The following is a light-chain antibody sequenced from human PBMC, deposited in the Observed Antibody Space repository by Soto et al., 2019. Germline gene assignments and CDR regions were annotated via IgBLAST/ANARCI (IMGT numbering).Light chain of an antibody. CDR3: QQYNSYSWT. J-gene: IGKJ1*01. Sequence: DIQMTQSPSTLSASVGDRVTITCRASQSISSWLAWYQQKPGKAPKLLIYDASSLEGGVPSRFSGSGSGTEFTLTISSLQPDDCATYYCQQYNSYSWTFGQGTKVDIK. CDR1: QSISSW. CDR2: DAS. V-gene: IGKV1-5*01.